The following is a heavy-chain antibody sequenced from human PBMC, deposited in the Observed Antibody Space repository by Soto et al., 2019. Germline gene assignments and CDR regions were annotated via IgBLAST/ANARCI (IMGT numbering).Heavy chain of an antibody. D-gene: IGHD3-22*01. CDR1: GYSFTSYW. J-gene: IGHJ3*02. Sequence: GESLKISCKGSGYSFTSYWISWVRQMPGKGLEWMGRIDPSDSYTNYSPSFQGHVTISADKSISTAYLQWSSLKASDTVMYYCARLWEGSSGYYGHYAFDIWGQGTMVTVSS. CDR2: IDPSDSYT. V-gene: IGHV5-10-1*01. CDR3: ARLWEGSSGYYGHYAFDI.